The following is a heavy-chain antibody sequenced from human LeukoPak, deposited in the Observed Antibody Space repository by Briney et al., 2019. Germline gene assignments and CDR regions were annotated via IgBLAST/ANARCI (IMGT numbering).Heavy chain of an antibody. CDR1: GYTFTGYY. V-gene: IGHV1-2*02. Sequence: GASVKLSCKASGYTFTGYYMHWVRHAPGQGLEWMGWINPNSGGTNYAQKFQGRVTMTRDTSISTAYMELNRLRSDDTAVYYCATAPHDYGDYGRVDYWGQGTLVTVSS. CDR2: INPNSGGT. J-gene: IGHJ4*02. D-gene: IGHD4-17*01. CDR3: ATAPHDYGDYGRVDY.